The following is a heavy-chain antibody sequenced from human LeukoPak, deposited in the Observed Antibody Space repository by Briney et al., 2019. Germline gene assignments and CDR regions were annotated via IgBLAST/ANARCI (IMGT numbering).Heavy chain of an antibody. J-gene: IGHJ4*02. Sequence: PSETLSLTCTVSGASISGYLWTWIRQPPGKGLEWIGYVYDNGDTNYHPSFTGRVSISVDVSKNQFSLKLTSVLAADTAVYYCARDRLRWPKIDYWGQGTLVTVSS. CDR2: VYDNGDT. CDR1: GASISGYL. CDR3: ARDRLRWPKIDY. D-gene: IGHD4-23*01. V-gene: IGHV4-59*01.